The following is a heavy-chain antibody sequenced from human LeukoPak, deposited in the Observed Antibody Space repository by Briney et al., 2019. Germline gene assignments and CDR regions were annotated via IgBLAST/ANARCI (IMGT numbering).Heavy chain of an antibody. CDR1: GFDFSDHG. D-gene: IGHD6-19*01. Sequence: GSLRLSCAASGFDFSDHGMHWVRQAPGKGLEWVAVISRHGSTKIYAASVKGRFTISRDNSKNTMYLQMDSLRPEDTAVYFCAKEYSSGWSYWYFDLWGRGTLVTVSS. CDR2: ISRHGSTK. CDR3: AKEYSSGWSYWYFDL. J-gene: IGHJ2*01. V-gene: IGHV3-30*18.